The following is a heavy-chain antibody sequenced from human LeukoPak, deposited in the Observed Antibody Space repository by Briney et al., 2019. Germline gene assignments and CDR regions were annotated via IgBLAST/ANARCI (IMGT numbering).Heavy chain of an antibody. CDR1: GGSISSSTYY. D-gene: IGHD2-15*01. Sequence: SETLSLTCTVSGGSISSSTYYWGWIRQAPGKGLEWIGSIFYTGNTYYTPSLKSRVTMSLDTSKNQFSLKLTSVTAADTAVYYCARAPSGCGGTCPSDHWGPGTLVTVSS. V-gene: IGHV4-39*07. CDR3: ARAPSGCGGTCPSDH. CDR2: IFYTGNT. J-gene: IGHJ4*02.